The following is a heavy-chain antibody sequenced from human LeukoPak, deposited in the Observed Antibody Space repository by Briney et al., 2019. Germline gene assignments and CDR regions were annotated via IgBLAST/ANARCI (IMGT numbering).Heavy chain of an antibody. CDR2: ISSSSSYI. J-gene: IGHJ4*02. CDR1: GFTFSSYS. D-gene: IGHD6-19*01. V-gene: IGHV3-21*01. Sequence: AGGSLRLSCAASGFTFSSYSMNWVRQAPGKGLEWVSSISSSSSYIYYADSVKGRFTISRDNAKNSLYLQMNSLRAEDTAVYYCAREMGSGWYQTNHYPDFDYWGQGTLVTVSS. CDR3: AREMGSGWYQTNHYPDFDY.